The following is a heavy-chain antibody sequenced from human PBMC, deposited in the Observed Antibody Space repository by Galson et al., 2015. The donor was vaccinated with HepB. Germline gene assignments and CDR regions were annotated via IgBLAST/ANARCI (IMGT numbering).Heavy chain of an antibody. J-gene: IGHJ4*02. Sequence: LSLTCTVSGDSISNYYWSWIRQPPGKGLEWIGYIYYSGNTDYNPSLKSRGTISADTSKNQFSLKLSSVTAADTAIYFCARSGSIAARVLDSWGQGTLVTVSS. CDR1: GDSISNYY. D-gene: IGHD6-6*01. CDR2: IYYSGNT. CDR3: ARSGSIAARVLDS. V-gene: IGHV4-59*01.